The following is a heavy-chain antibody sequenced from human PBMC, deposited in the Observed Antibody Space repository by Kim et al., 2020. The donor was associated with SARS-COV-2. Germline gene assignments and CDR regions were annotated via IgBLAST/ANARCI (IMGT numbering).Heavy chain of an antibody. J-gene: IGHJ4*02. Sequence: GGSLRLSCAASGFTFDDYTMHWVSQAPGKGLEWVSLISWDGGSTYYADSVKGRFTISRDNSKNSLYLQMNSLRTEDTALYYCAKEGGYSGYDYLFDYWGQGTLVTVSS. D-gene: IGHD5-12*01. V-gene: IGHV3-43*01. CDR1: GFTFDDYT. CDR2: ISWDGGST. CDR3: AKEGGYSGYDYLFDY.